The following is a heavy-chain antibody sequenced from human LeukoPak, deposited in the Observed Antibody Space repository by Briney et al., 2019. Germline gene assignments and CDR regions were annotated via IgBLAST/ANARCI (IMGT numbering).Heavy chain of an antibody. CDR3: AKEPHYYYNSSGYYDY. Sequence: GVSLRLSCAASGFTFSSSWMHWVRQAPGKGLVWVSRIKGDGITSTYADSVKGRFTISRDNSKNTLYLQMNSLRAEDTAVYYCAKEPHYYYNSSGYYDYWGQGTLVTVSS. CDR1: GFTFSSSW. V-gene: IGHV3-74*01. J-gene: IGHJ4*02. D-gene: IGHD3-22*01. CDR2: IKGDGITS.